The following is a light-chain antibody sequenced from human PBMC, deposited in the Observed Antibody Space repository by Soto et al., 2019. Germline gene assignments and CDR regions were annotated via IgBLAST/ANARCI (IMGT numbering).Light chain of an antibody. J-gene: IGKJ1*01. CDR1: QSVSSSY. Sequence: EILLTQSPGTLSLSPGETATLSCRPSQSVSSSYLAWYQQKPGQAPRLLIYGASSRATGIPDRFSGSGSGTDFTLTISRLEPEDFAVYYCQQYGSSRTFGQGTKVDIK. V-gene: IGKV3-20*01. CDR3: QQYGSSRT. CDR2: GAS.